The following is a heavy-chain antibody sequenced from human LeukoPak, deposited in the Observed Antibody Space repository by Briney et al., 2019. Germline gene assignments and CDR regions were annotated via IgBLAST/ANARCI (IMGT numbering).Heavy chain of an antibody. J-gene: IGHJ4*02. CDR2: IYHSGGT. D-gene: IGHD2-15*01. CDR3: ARVTCSGGSCYSFDY. CDR1: GGSVSSGDYY. Sequence: SQTLSLTCTVSGGSVSSGDYYWSWIRQPPGKGLEWIGYIYHSGGTYYNPPLKSRVTISVDTSKNQFSLRLTSVTAADTAVYYCARVTCSGGSCYSFDYWGQGTLVTVSS. V-gene: IGHV4-30-4*01.